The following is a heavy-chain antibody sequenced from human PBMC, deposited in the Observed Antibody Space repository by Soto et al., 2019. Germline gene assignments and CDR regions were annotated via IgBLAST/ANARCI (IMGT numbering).Heavy chain of an antibody. D-gene: IGHD6-19*01. CDR2: INSDGSST. V-gene: IGHV3-74*01. CDR1: GFTFSTYW. CDR3: TRGYSSGPDY. Sequence: PGGSLRLSCAASGFTFSTYWMHWVRQAPGKGLVWVSRINSDGSSTSYADSVKGRFTISRDNAKNTLYLQMNSLRAEDTALYYCTRGYSSGPDYWGQGTLVTVSS. J-gene: IGHJ4*02.